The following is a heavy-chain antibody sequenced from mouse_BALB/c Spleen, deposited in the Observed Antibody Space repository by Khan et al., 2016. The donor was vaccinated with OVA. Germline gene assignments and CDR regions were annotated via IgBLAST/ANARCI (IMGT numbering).Heavy chain of an antibody. CDR1: GFTFSSYG. V-gene: IGHV5-6*01. CDR2: ISSGGSYT. J-gene: IGHJ4*01. D-gene: IGHD2-1*01. CDR3: ARQGKGAMDY. Sequence: EVELVESGGDLVKPGGSLKLSCAASGFTFSSYGMSWVRQTPDKRLEWVATISSGGSYTYYPDSVKGRFTISRDNAKNTLYLQMSSLKSEDTAMYCCARQGKGAMDYWGQGTSVTVSS.